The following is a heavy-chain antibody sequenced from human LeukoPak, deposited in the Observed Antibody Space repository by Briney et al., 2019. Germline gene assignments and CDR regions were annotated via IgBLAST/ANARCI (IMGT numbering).Heavy chain of an antibody. CDR1: GGSISSYY. V-gene: IGHV4-59*12. CDR2: MYYSGST. J-gene: IGHJ6*03. D-gene: IGHD3-16*01. CDR3: AREKIGTGTVLGKDYYYMDV. Sequence: SETLSLTCTVSGGSISSYYWSWIRQPPGKGLEWIGYMYYSGSTNYNPSLKSRVTISVDTSKNQFSLKLSSVTAADTAMYYCAREKIGTGTVLGKDYYYMDVWGKGTTVTVSS.